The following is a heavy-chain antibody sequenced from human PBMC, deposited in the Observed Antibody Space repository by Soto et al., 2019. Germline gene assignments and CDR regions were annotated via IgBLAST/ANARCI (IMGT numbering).Heavy chain of an antibody. CDR1: GFTFSSYG. V-gene: IGHV3-30*18. J-gene: IGHJ3*02. D-gene: IGHD2-15*01. CDR2: ISYDGSNK. Sequence: ESGGGVVQPGRSLRLSCAASGFTFSSYGMHWVRQAPGKGLEWVAVISYDGSNKYYADSVKGRFTISRDNSKNTLYLQMNSLRAEDTAVYYCAKERALRYCSGGSCLMRADAFDIWGQGTMVTVSS. CDR3: AKERALRYCSGGSCLMRADAFDI.